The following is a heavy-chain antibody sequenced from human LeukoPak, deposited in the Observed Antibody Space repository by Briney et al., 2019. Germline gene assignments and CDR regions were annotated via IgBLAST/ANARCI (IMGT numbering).Heavy chain of an antibody. CDR3: ARDFGGYCSGGSCYAYDY. CDR2: ISSSSSYI. J-gene: IGHJ4*02. CDR1: GFTFSRYS. Sequence: PGGSLRLSCAASGFTFSRYSMNWVRQAPGKGLEWVSSISSSSSYIYYADSVKGRFTISRDNAKNSLYLQLNSLRAEDTAVYYCARDFGGYCSGGSCYAYDYWGQGTLVTVSS. V-gene: IGHV3-21*01. D-gene: IGHD2-15*01.